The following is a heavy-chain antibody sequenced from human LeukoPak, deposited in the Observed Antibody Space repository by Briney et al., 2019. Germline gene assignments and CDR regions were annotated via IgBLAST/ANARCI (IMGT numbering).Heavy chain of an antibody. CDR2: ISGSGGST. Sequence: GGSLRLSCAASGFTFSSYAMSWVRQAPGKGLGWVSAISGSGGSTYYADSVKGRSTISRDNSKNTLYLQMNSLRAEDTAVYYCAKEEPAATTKKLFDYWGQGTLVTVSS. CDR3: AKEEPAATTKKLFDY. J-gene: IGHJ4*02. CDR1: GFTFSSYA. V-gene: IGHV3-23*01. D-gene: IGHD2-2*01.